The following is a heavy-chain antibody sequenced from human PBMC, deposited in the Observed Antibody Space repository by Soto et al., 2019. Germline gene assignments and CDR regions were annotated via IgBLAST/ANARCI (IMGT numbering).Heavy chain of an antibody. CDR3: AKVRRYRSSWNPTRQDWYFAL. CDR2: ISYDGSNK. J-gene: IGHJ2*01. CDR1: GFTFSSYG. V-gene: IGHV3-30*18. Sequence: QVQLVESGGGVVQPGRSLRLSWAASGFTFSSYGMHWFRQAPGKGLEWVAVISYDGSNKYYADSVKSRFTISRDTSKNRLYIQMTSLRAGDTAVYYCAKVRRYRSSWNPTRQDWYFALWGRGTLVTVSS. D-gene: IGHD6-13*01.